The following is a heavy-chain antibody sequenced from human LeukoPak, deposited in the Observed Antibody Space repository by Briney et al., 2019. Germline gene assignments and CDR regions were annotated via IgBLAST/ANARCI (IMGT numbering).Heavy chain of an antibody. CDR1: GYTFTSYG. Sequence: AASVKLSCNASGYTFTSYGISWVRQAPGQGLEWMGWISAYNGNTNSAHKSQGSVTVTTDTSTSTAYMELRSLRSDDTAVYYCASGISDFDIWTGYYRVTENDYWGQGTMVIVSS. V-gene: IGHV1-18*01. CDR2: ISAYNGNT. J-gene: IGHJ4*02. D-gene: IGHD3-9*01. CDR3: ASGISDFDIWTGYYRVTENDY.